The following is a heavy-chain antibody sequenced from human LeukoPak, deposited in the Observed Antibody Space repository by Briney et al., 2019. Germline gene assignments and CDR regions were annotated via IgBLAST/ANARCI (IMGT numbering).Heavy chain of an antibody. V-gene: IGHV3-11*03. CDR3: ARNVGDYYDSSGYYYPRAFDI. J-gene: IGHJ3*02. Sequence: GGSLRLSCAASGFTFSDYYMAWIRQASGKGLEWVSFITSSGDNTKYADSVKGRFTISRDNAKNLLYLQMNSLRAEDTAVYYCARNVGDYYDSSGYYYPRAFDIWGQGTMVTVSS. CDR1: GFTFSDYY. D-gene: IGHD3-22*01. CDR2: ITSSGDNT.